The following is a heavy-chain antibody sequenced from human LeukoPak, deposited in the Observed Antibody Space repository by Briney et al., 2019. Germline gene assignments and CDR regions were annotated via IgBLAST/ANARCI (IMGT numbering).Heavy chain of an antibody. CDR2: ISYDGSNK. V-gene: IGHV3-30*14. CDR1: GFTFSSYA. CDR3: ARGWFGESPFDY. Sequence: GGSLRLSCAASGFTFSSYAMHWVRQAPGKGLEWVAVISYDGSNKYYADSVKGRFTISRDNSKNTLYLQMNSLRAEDTAVYYCARGWFGESPFDYWGQGTLVTVSS. J-gene: IGHJ4*02. D-gene: IGHD3-10*01.